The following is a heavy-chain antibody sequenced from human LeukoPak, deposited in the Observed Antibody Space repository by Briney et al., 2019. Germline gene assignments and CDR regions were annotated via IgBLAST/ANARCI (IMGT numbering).Heavy chain of an antibody. Sequence: SVKVSCKASGGTFSSYTISWVRHAPGQGLEWMGRIIPILGIANYAQKFQGRVTITADKSTSTAYMELSSLRSEDTAVYYCARDEDYYDSSGYYGGYWGQGTLVTVSS. V-gene: IGHV1-69*04. D-gene: IGHD3-22*01. CDR1: GGTFSSYT. CDR2: IIPILGIA. J-gene: IGHJ4*02. CDR3: ARDEDYYDSSGYYGGY.